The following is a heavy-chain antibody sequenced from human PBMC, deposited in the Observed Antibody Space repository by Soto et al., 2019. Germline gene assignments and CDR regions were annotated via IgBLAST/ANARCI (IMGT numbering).Heavy chain of an antibody. CDR1: GFTFSSYG. CDR3: ASDLPYYYDSSGQRLNYYYYGMDV. V-gene: IGHV3-33*01. CDR2: IWYDGSNK. D-gene: IGHD3-22*01. Sequence: GGSLRLSCAASGFTFSSYGMHWVRQAPGKGLEWVAVIWYDGSNKYYADSVKGRFTISRDNSKNTLYLQMNSLRAEDTAVYYCASDLPYYYDSSGQRLNYYYYGMDVWGQGTTVTVSS. J-gene: IGHJ6*02.